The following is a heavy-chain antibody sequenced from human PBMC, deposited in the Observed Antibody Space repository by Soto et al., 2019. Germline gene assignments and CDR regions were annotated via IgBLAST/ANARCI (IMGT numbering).Heavy chain of an antibody. D-gene: IGHD3-16*01. CDR3: RLRRGYDYIWGSYALGQ. J-gene: IGHJ4*02. CDR1: GFSLSTSGVG. CDR2: IYWDDDK. V-gene: IGHV2-5*02. Sequence: QITLKESGPTLVKPTQTLTLTCTFSGFSLSTSGVGVGWIRQPPGKALEWLALIYWDDDKRYSPSLKSRLTITLDTSKNQVVLTMTNMDPVDKATYNCRLRRGYDYIWGSYALGQWGQGTLVTVYS.